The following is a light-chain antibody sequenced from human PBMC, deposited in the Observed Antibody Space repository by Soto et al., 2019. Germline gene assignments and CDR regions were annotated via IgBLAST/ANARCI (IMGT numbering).Light chain of an antibody. CDR3: QQYGSSPIT. CDR1: QSVSSSY. CDR2: GAS. J-gene: IGKJ3*01. V-gene: IGKV3-20*01. Sequence: EIVLTQSPGTLSLSPGERATLSCRASQSVSSSYLAWYQQKPGQAPRLLIYGASSRATGIPDRFRGSGSGTDVTLTISRLEPEDFAVYYCQQYGSSPITFGPWTKVDIK.